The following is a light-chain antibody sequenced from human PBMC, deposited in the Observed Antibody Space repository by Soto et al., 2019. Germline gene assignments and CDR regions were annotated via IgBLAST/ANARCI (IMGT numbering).Light chain of an antibody. J-gene: IGKJ4*01. CDR3: QQRSNWPPELT. Sequence: EIVLPQSPATLSLSHGERATLSCRDCQNVSSYLPWYQQKPGQAPRLLISDASSRATGIPARFSGSGSGTDFTLTISSLEPEDFAVYYCQQRSNWPPELTFGGGTKVDIK. CDR1: QNVSSY. V-gene: IGKV3-11*01. CDR2: DAS.